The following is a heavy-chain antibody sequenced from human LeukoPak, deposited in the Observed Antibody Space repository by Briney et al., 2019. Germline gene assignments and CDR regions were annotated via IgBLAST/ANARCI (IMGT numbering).Heavy chain of an antibody. D-gene: IGHD3-16*02. CDR3: ARDYAWDSYGLVLDS. Sequence: GGSLRLSCSASGFTFSSYNMNWVRQAPGKGLEWVSSISSGTSYIYYADSVKGRFTISRDNAKNSLYLQMNSLRAEDTAVYYCARDYAWDSYGLVLDSWGQGALVTVSS. CDR2: ISSGTSYI. CDR1: GFTFSSYN. V-gene: IGHV3-21*04. J-gene: IGHJ4*02.